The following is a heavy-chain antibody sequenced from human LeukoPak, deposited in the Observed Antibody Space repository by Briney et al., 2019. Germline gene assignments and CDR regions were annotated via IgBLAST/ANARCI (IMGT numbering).Heavy chain of an antibody. V-gene: IGHV1-18*01. CDR3: ARERVAATGNWFDP. Sequence: ASVRVSCKASGYTFTSYGISWVRQAPGQGLEWMGWISAYNGNTNYAQKPQGRVTMTTDTSTSTAYMELRSLRSDDTAVYYCARERVAATGNWFDPWGQGTLVTVSS. CDR2: ISAYNGNT. J-gene: IGHJ5*02. CDR1: GYTFTSYG. D-gene: IGHD2-15*01.